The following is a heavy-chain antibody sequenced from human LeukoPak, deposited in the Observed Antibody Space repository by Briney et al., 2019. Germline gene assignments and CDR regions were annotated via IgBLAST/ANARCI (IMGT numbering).Heavy chain of an antibody. Sequence: PSETLSLTCTVSGGSISSYYWSWIRQPPGKGLEWIGYIYYSGSTNYNPSLKSRVTISVDTSKKQFSLKLTSVTVADTAVYYCARETSQKGAHYMDVWGKGTTVTVSS. CDR2: IYYSGST. V-gene: IGHV4-59*01. J-gene: IGHJ6*03. CDR1: GGSISSYY. CDR3: ARETSQKGAHYMDV. D-gene: IGHD3-16*01.